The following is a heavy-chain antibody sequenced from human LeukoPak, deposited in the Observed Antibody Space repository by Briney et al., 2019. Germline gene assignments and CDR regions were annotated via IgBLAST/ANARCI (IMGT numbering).Heavy chain of an antibody. J-gene: IGHJ4*02. CDR2: IKSKTDGGTT. Sequence: GGSLRLSCAASGFTFSNAWMSWVRQAPGKGLEWVGRIKSKTDGGTTDYATPVKGRFTISRDDSKNTLYLQMNSLKTEDTAVYYCTTDHSLPFSGVLFDYWGQGTLVTVSS. CDR1: GFTFSNAW. V-gene: IGHV3-15*01. CDR3: TTDHSLPFSGVLFDY. D-gene: IGHD2-15*01.